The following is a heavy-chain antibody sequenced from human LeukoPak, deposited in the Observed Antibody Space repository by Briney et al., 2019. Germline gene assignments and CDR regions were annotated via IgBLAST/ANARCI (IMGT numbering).Heavy chain of an antibody. CDR2: IYYSGST. D-gene: IGHD3-22*01. CDR1: GGSTSSYY. V-gene: IGHV4-59*01. CDR3: ARYLPADSSGYSSSYFDY. J-gene: IGHJ4*02. Sequence: SETLSLTCTVSGGSTSSYYWSWIRQPPGKGLEWIGYIYYSGSTSYNPSLKSRVTISVDTSKNQFSLKLSSVTAADTAVYYCARYLPADSSGYSSSYFDYWGQGTLVTVSS.